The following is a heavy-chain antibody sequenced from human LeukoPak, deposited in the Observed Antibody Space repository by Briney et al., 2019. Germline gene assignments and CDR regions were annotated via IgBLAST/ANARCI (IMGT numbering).Heavy chain of an antibody. CDR1: GYTFTRYA. Sequence: ASVKVSCKASGYTFTRYAITWVRQAPGQGLEWMGWVSTYNGDTNYAQQLQGRVTMHTDTSTSTAYMGRTSLRSDDTAVYYCARDPSNTRGRIPYFAYRGPGNLVTASS. J-gene: IGHJ4*02. V-gene: IGHV1-18*01. D-gene: IGHD1-14*01. CDR3: ARDPSNTRGRIPYFAY. CDR2: VSTYNGDT.